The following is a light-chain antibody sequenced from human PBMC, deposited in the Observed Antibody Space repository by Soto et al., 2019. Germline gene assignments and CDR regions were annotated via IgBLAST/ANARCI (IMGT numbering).Light chain of an antibody. CDR2: RAS. V-gene: IGKV1-5*03. Sequence: DIQMTQSPSTLSASVGDRVTITCRASQSVSGWLAWYQQKPGKAPKLLICRASSLESGVPSRFSGSGSGTEFTLTISSLQPDDFATYYCQQYNSDSRIFGPGTKVEIK. CDR3: QQYNSDSRI. J-gene: IGKJ1*01. CDR1: QSVSGW.